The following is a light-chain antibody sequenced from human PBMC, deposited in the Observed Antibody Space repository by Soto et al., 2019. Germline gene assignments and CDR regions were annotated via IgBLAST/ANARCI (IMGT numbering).Light chain of an antibody. J-gene: IGKJ4*01. Sequence: EIVLTQSPATLSVSPGNRATLSCRASQSVNSDLAWYQQKPGQAPRLLIYGASTRATGTPTRFSGSGSGTEFTLTISSLQSEDFAVYYCQQYYDWPLVTFGGGTKVDIK. CDR1: QSVNSD. CDR2: GAS. CDR3: QQYYDWPLVT. V-gene: IGKV3-15*01.